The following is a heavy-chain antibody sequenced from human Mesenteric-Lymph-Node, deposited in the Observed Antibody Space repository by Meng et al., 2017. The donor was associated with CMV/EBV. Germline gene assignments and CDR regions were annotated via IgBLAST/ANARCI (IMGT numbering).Heavy chain of an antibody. V-gene: IGHV4-39*07. D-gene: IGHD5-24*01. CDR1: GGSISSSSYY. Sequence: SETLSLTCTVSGGSISSSSYYWGWIRQPPGKGLEWIGSIYYSGNTYYNPSLKSRVTMSVDTSKNQFSLKLSSVTAADTAVYYCASSMRRWLQFDAFDIWGQGTMVTVSS. J-gene: IGHJ3*02. CDR3: ASSMRRWLQFDAFDI. CDR2: IYYSGNT.